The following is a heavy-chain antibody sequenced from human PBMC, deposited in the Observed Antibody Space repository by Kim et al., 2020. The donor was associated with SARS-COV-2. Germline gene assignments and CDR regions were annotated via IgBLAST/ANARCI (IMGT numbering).Heavy chain of an antibody. D-gene: IGHD3-10*01. CDR2: IYYSGST. CDR1: GGSISSYY. CDR3: ARDQVYGSGSYTIPSYYYGMDV. V-gene: IGHV4-59*01. Sequence: SETLSLTCTVSGGSISSYYWSWIRQPPGKGLEWIGYIYYSGSTNYNPSLKSRVTISVDTSKNQFSLKLSSVTAADTAVYYCARDQVYGSGSYTIPSYYYGMDVWGQGTTVTVSS. J-gene: IGHJ6*02.